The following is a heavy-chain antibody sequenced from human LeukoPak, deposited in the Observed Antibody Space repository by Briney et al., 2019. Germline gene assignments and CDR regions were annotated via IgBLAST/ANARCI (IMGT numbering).Heavy chain of an antibody. CDR1: GFPFANTW. J-gene: IGHJ4*02. D-gene: IGHD3-10*01. CDR2: ITGDGSSS. CDR3: VIGGTYGSGS. Sequence: PGGSLRLSCAASGFPFANTWMHWVRQAPGKGLVWVSLITGDGSSSNYADSVKGRFTISRGNAKNTLYLQMHSLRTEDTAVYYCVIGGTYGSGSWGQGTLVTVSS. V-gene: IGHV3-74*01.